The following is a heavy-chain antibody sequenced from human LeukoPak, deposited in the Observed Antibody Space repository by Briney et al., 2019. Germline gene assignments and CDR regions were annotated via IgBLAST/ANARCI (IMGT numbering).Heavy chain of an antibody. CDR2: IHYSGST. Sequence: PSETLSLTCTVSGGSISSYYWSWIRQPPGKGLEWIGYIHYSGSTNYNPSLKSRVTISVDTSKNQFSPKLSSVTAADTAVYYCARLEVVVPAAMEMDYGMDVWGQGTTVTVSS. D-gene: IGHD2-2*01. J-gene: IGHJ6*02. CDR1: GGSISSYY. CDR3: ARLEVVVPAAMEMDYGMDV. V-gene: IGHV4-59*08.